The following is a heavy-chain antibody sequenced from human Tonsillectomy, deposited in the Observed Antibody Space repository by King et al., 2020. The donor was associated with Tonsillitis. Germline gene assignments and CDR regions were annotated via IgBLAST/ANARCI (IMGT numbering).Heavy chain of an antibody. CDR3: ARSDSWLPTPPRDY. D-gene: IGHD6-19*01. CDR2: IYPGDSDA. Sequence: VQLVESGAEVKKPGESLKISCTASGYSFSNYWIGWVRQMPGKGLEWMGIIYPGDSDARYSPSFRGQVTISADKSISTAYLQWNSLKASDTAMYYCARSDSWLPTPPRDYWGQGTLVTVSS. CDR1: GYSFSNYW. J-gene: IGHJ4*02. V-gene: IGHV5-51*03.